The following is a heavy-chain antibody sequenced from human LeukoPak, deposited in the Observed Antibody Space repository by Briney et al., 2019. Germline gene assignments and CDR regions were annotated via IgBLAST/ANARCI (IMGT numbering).Heavy chain of an antibody. Sequence: GSLRLSCAASGFTVSSNYMSWVRQAPGKGLEWVSVIYSGGGTYYADSVKGRFTISRDNSKNTLYLQMNSLRAEDTAVYYCARDVGYSGYDLGYWGQGTLVTVSS. CDR1: GFTVSSNY. J-gene: IGHJ4*02. CDR3: ARDVGYSGYDLGY. V-gene: IGHV3-66*01. CDR2: IYSGGGT. D-gene: IGHD5-12*01.